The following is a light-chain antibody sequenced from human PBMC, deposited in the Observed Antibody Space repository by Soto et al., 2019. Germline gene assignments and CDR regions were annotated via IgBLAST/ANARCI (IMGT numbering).Light chain of an antibody. CDR3: TSYTSSSSYVV. CDR1: SSDVGGYNY. Sequence: QSVLTQPASVSGSPGQSITISCTGTSSDVGGYNYVSWYQQHPGKAPRLIIYEVSNRPSGVSNRFSASKSGNTASLTISGLQAEDEADYYCTSYTSSSSYVVFGGGTKVTVL. J-gene: IGLJ2*01. CDR2: EVS. V-gene: IGLV2-14*01.